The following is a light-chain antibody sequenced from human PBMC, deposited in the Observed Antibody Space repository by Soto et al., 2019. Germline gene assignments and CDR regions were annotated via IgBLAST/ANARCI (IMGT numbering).Light chain of an antibody. J-gene: IGKJ1*01. Sequence: DIQMTQSPSTLSASVGDRVTITCRASQSISSWLAWYQQKPGKAPKLLIYDASSLESGVPSRFSGSGSGTEFTLTIRSLQPDDFATYYCQQYNSYSKTFGHGTKVEIK. CDR1: QSISSW. V-gene: IGKV1-5*01. CDR2: DAS. CDR3: QQYNSYSKT.